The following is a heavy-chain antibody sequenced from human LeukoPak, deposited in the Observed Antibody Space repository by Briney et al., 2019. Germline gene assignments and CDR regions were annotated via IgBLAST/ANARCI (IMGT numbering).Heavy chain of an antibody. J-gene: IGHJ1*01. CDR2: ISSSSTYI. CDR3: ARDGVVVAATPEYFQH. D-gene: IGHD2-15*01. Sequence: SGGSLRLSCAASGFTFSSYGMNWVRQAPGKGLEWVSSISSSSTYIYYADSVKGRFTISRDNAKNSLYLQMNSLRAEDTALYYCARDGVVVAATPEYFQHWGQGALVTVSS. CDR1: GFTFSSYG. V-gene: IGHV3-21*04.